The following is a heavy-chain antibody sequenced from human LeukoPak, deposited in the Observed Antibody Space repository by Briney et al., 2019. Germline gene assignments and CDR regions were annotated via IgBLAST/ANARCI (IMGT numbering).Heavy chain of an antibody. CDR1: GFTLSNAW. J-gene: IGHJ6*03. Sequence: PGGSLRLSCAASGFTLSNAWMSWVRQAPGKGLEWVGRIKSKTDGGTTDYAAPVKGRFTISRDDSKNTLYLQMNSLKTEDTAVYYCTVREPYCSSTSCYMDVWGKGTTVTVSS. CDR2: IKSKTDGGTT. CDR3: TVREPYCSSTSCYMDV. V-gene: IGHV3-15*01. D-gene: IGHD2-2*01.